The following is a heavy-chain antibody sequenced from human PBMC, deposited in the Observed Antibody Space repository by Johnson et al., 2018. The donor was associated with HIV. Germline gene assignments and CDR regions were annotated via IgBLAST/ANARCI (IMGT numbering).Heavy chain of an antibody. CDR2: IRWNSGSI. J-gene: IGHJ3*02. Sequence: VQLVESGGGLVQPGRSLRLSCAASGFTFDDYAMHWVRQAPGKGLEWVSGIRWNSGSIGYADSVKGRFTISRDNAKNSLYLQMNRLRAEDTALYYCANEAVDSGAFDIWGQGTMVTVSS. D-gene: IGHD6-19*01. CDR1: GFTFDDYA. CDR3: ANEAVDSGAFDI. V-gene: IGHV3-9*01.